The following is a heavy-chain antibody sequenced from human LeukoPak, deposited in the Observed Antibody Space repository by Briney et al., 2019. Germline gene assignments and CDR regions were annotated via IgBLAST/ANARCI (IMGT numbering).Heavy chain of an antibody. CDR2: IYYSGST. CDR1: GGSISSGGYY. Sequence: PSETLSLTCTVSGGSISSGGYYWSWIRQHPGKGLEWIGYIYYSGSTYYNPSLKSRVTISVGTSKNQFSLKLSSVTAADTAVYYCARDHLVRRDYDYVWGSYRPPLDAFDIWGQGTMVTVSS. CDR3: ARDHLVRRDYDYVWGSYRPPLDAFDI. D-gene: IGHD3-16*02. J-gene: IGHJ3*02. V-gene: IGHV4-31*03.